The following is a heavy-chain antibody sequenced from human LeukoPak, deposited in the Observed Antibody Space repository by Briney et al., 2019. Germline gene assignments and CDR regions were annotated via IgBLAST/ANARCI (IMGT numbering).Heavy chain of an antibody. CDR1: GYTFTSYG. CDR3: ARFRRDYYDSSGMDY. Sequence: SVKVSCKASGYTFTSYGISWVRQAPGQGLEWMGWISAYNGNTNYAQKLQGRVTMTTDTSTSTAYMELRSLRSDDTAVYYCARFRRDYYDSSGMDYWGQGTLVTVSS. CDR2: ISAYNGNT. D-gene: IGHD3-22*01. J-gene: IGHJ4*02. V-gene: IGHV1-18*01.